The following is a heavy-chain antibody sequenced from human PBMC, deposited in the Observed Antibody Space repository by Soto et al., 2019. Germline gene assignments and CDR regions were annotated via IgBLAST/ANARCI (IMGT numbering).Heavy chain of an antibody. J-gene: IGHJ5*02. CDR3: ARTRGGDYYDSSGYYGDNWFDP. D-gene: IGHD3-22*01. Sequence: SETLSLTCAVSGGSISSGGYSWSWIRQPPGKGLEWIGYIYHSGSTYYNPSLKSQVTISVDRSKNQFSLKLSSVTAAETAVYYCARTRGGDYYDSSGYYGDNWFDPWGQGTLVTVSS. CDR2: IYHSGST. CDR1: GGSISSGGYS. V-gene: IGHV4-30-2*01.